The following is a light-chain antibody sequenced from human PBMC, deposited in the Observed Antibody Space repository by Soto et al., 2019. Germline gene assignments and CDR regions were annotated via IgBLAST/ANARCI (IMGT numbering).Light chain of an antibody. CDR2: DAF. J-gene: IGKJ1*01. CDR1: QSISRW. V-gene: IGKV1-5*01. CDR3: QQYKSYIRT. Sequence: DVQMTQSPSTLSASVGDRVTITCRAIQSISRWLAWYQQIPGKAPKLLIYDAFTFESGVPSRFSGSGSGTEFTLNISSLQPDDFATYNCQQYKSYIRTFGEGTKVEVK.